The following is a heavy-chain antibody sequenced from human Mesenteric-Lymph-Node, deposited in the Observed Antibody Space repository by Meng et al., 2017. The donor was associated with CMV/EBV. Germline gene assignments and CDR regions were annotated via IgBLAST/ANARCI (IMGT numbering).Heavy chain of an antibody. V-gene: IGHV1-69*06. CDR1: GGTFSGYG. Sequence: SGGTFSGYGISWLRQAPGQGLEWMGGTIPFLGTPHYAQKFQGRVTIIADTSTSTAYMELSSLRSEDTAVYYCARYWFGELLTWFDPWGQGTLVTVSS. D-gene: IGHD3-10*01. CDR3: ARYWFGELLTWFDP. J-gene: IGHJ5*02. CDR2: TIPFLGTP.